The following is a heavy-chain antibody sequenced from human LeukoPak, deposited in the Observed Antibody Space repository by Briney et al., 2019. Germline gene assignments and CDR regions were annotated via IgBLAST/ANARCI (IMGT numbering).Heavy chain of an antibody. CDR2: IYPGDSDT. D-gene: IGHD3-10*01. CDR1: GYSFTSYW. CDR3: ARHHYYGSGSYYTNWFDP. Sequence: GESLKISCKGSGYSFTSYWIGWVRQMPGKGLGWMGIIYPGDSDTRHSPSFQGQVTISADKSISTAYLQWSSLKASDTAMYYCARHHYYGSGSYYTNWFDPWGQGTLVTVSS. J-gene: IGHJ5*02. V-gene: IGHV5-51*01.